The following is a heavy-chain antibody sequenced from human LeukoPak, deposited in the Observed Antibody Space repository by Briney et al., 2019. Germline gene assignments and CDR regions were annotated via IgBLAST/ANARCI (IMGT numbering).Heavy chain of an antibody. CDR3: ARAISSGWYYYFDY. Sequence: ASVKVSCKASGYTFTGYYMHWVRQAPGQGLEWMGWINPNSGGTNYAQKFQGRVTMTRDTSISTAYMELSRLRSDDTAVCYCARAISSGWYYYFDYWGQGTLVTVSP. CDR1: GYTFTGYY. V-gene: IGHV1-2*02. CDR2: INPNSGGT. D-gene: IGHD6-19*01. J-gene: IGHJ4*02.